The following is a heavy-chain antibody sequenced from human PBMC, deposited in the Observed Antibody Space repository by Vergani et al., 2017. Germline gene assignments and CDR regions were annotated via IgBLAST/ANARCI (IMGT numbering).Heavy chain of an antibody. J-gene: IGHJ5*02. Sequence: QVQLVQSGAEVKKPGSSVKVSCKASGGTFSSYAISWVRQAPGQGLEWMGWITPFNGHTNYAQKFQDRVTITRDRSMSTAYMELSSLRSEDTAMYYCALAESSTSCINSVCITPETGSWFDPWGQGTLVTVSS. V-gene: IGHV1-69*10. D-gene: IGHD2-2*01. CDR1: GGTFSSYA. CDR3: ALAESSTSCINSVCITPETGSWFDP. CDR2: ITPFNGHT.